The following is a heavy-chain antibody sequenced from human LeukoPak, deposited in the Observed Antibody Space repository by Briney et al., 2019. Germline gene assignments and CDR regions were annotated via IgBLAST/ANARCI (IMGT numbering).Heavy chain of an antibody. J-gene: IGHJ2*01. CDR1: GFTFSSYD. D-gene: IGHD6-13*01. Sequence: PGGTLRLSCAASGFTFSSYDMHWVRQATGKGVEWVSGIGTAGDIYYPGSVKGRFTISRENAKNSLYLQVNSLRAGDTAVYYCARAGYSSTWYSRYFDLWGRGTLVTVSS. CDR3: ARAGYSSTWYSRYFDL. CDR2: IGTAGDI. V-gene: IGHV3-13*01.